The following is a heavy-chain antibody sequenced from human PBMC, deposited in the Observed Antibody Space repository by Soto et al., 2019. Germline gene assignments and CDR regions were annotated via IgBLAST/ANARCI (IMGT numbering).Heavy chain of an antibody. CDR3: TTGSVEGY. D-gene: IGHD1-26*01. CDR2: IKTKTQGETT. Sequence: EVQLVESGGGLVKPGESLRLSCAVSGFTISSAWMNWVRQAPGKGLEWVGRIKTKTQGETTDYGAPVKGRFTISRDDSENTLSLQMNSLKIEDTAVYYCTTGSVEGYWGQGTLVTVSS. CDR1: GFTISSAW. V-gene: IGHV3-15*07. J-gene: IGHJ4*02.